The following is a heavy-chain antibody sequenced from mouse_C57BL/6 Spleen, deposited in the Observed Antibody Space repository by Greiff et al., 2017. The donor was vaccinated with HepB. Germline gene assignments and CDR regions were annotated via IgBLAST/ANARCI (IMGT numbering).Heavy chain of an antibody. D-gene: IGHD1-1*01. CDR1: GFTFSNYW. CDR2: IRLKSDNYAT. V-gene: IGHV6-3*01. J-gene: IGHJ4*01. CDR3: SYYYGSIYAMDY. Sequence: EVKLEESGGGLVQPGGSMKLSCVASGFTFSNYWMNWVRQSPEKGLEWVAQIRLKSDNYATHYAESVKGRFTISRDDSKSSVYLQMNNLRAEDTGIYYCSYYYGSIYAMDYWGQGTSVTVSS.